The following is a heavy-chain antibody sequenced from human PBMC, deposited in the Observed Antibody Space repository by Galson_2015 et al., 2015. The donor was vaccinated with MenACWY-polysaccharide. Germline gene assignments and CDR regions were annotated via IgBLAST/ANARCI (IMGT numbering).Heavy chain of an antibody. V-gene: IGHV3-48*02. CDR3: ARVLKGLVGATPDY. Sequence: SLRLSCAASGFTFSSYSMNWVRQAPGKGPEWVSYISSGGTIYYADSVKGRFTISRDNAKNPLYLQMNSLRDDDTAVYYCARVLKGLVGATPDYWGQGTLVTVSS. CDR2: ISSGGTI. J-gene: IGHJ4*02. CDR1: GFTFSSYS. D-gene: IGHD1-26*01.